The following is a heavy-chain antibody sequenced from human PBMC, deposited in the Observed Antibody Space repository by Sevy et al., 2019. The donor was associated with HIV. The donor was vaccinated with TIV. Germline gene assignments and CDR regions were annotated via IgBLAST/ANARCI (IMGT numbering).Heavy chain of an antibody. V-gene: IGHV3-21*01. Sequence: GESLKISCAASGFIFSSYVMSWVRQAPGKGLEWVSSITSSSDYIYDAASVKGRFTISRDNAKNSLYLQMNSLRAEDTAVYYCARDRRTLNYYASSGYNYYFDYWGQGTLVTVSS. D-gene: IGHD3-22*01. CDR3: ARDRRTLNYYASSGYNYYFDY. J-gene: IGHJ4*02. CDR2: ITSSSDYI. CDR1: GFIFSSYV.